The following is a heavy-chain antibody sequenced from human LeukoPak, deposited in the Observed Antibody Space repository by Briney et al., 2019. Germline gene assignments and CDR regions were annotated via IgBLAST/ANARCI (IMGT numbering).Heavy chain of an antibody. J-gene: IGHJ6*04. V-gene: IGHV3-48*03. CDR3: AELGITMIGGV. CDR2: ISSSGSTI. Sequence: GGSLRLSCAASGFTFSSYEMNWVRQAPGKGLEWVSYISSSGSTIYSADSVKGRFTISRDNDKNSLYLQMNSMRAEDTAVYYFAELGITMIGGVWGKGTTVTISS. CDR1: GFTFSSYE. D-gene: IGHD3-10*02.